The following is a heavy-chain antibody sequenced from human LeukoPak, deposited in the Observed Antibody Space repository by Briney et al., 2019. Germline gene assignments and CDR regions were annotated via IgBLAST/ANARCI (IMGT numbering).Heavy chain of an antibody. CDR2: INPNSGGT. CDR1: GHIFTAYY. D-gene: IGHD3-10*01. V-gene: IGHV1-2*02. J-gene: IGHJ4*02. Sequence: ASVKVSCKASGHIFTAYYMFWVRQAPGQGLEWTGWINPNSGGTNLAPNFQGRVTLTSDTSISTAYMELSGLTSDDTAVYFCATYYSDTSARDWGQGTLVTVSS. CDR3: ATYYSDTSARD.